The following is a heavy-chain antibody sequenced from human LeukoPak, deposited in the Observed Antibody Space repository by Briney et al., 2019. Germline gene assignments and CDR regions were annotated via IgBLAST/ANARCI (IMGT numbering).Heavy chain of an antibody. CDR1: GLTFSSYA. Sequence: GGSLRLSCAASGLTFSSYAMSWVRQAPGKGLEWVSAISGSGGSTYYADSVKGRFTISRDNSKNTLYLQMNSLRAEDTAVYYCAKDNDSSGYYYSYWGQGTLVTVSS. D-gene: IGHD3-22*01. CDR3: AKDNDSSGYYYSY. V-gene: IGHV3-23*01. CDR2: ISGSGGST. J-gene: IGHJ4*02.